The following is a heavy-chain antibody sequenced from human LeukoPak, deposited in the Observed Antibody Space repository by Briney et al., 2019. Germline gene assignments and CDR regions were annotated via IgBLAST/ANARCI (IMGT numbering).Heavy chain of an antibody. D-gene: IGHD1-1*01. V-gene: IGHV4-4*07. J-gene: IGHJ2*01. CDR1: GGSISIYY. CDR2: IYTSGST. CDR3: ARGEQEHWYFDL. Sequence: PSETLSLTCTVSGGSISIYYWSWIRQPAGKGLEWVGRIYTSGSTNYNPSLKSRVTMSVDTSKNQFSLKLSSVTAADTAVYYCARGEQEHWYFDLWGRGTLVTVSS.